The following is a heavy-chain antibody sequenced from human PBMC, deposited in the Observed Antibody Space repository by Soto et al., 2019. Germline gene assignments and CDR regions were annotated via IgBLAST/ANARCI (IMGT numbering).Heavy chain of an antibody. CDR2: ISGSGGST. V-gene: IGHV3-23*01. D-gene: IGHD2-8*01. CDR3: AKDWSSSTEHIVLMVYAIYYFDY. Sequence: PGGSLRLSCAASGFTFSSYAMSWVRQAPGKGLEWVSAISGSGGSTYYADSVKGRFTISRDNSKNTLYLQMNSLRAEDTAVYYCAKDWSSSTEHIVLMVYAIYYFDYWGQGTLVTVSS. CDR1: GFTFSSYA. J-gene: IGHJ4*02.